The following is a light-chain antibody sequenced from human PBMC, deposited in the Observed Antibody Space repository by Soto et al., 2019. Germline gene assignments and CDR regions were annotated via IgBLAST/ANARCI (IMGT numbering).Light chain of an antibody. V-gene: IGKV3-20*01. CDR3: QQYGSSPWK. Sequence: EIVMTQSPATLSVSPGEIATLSCSASQSVKWNHLAWYQQKPGRAPRLLISGASSRATGIPDRVSGSGSGTDFTLTISKLEPEDFAVYYCQQYGSSPWKFGQGTKVDI. CDR1: QSVKWNH. J-gene: IGKJ1*01. CDR2: GAS.